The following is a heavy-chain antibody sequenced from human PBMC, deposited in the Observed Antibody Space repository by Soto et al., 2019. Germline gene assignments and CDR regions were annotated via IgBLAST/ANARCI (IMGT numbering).Heavy chain of an antibody. CDR2: INAGNGNT. V-gene: IGHV1-3*01. Sequence: QVQLVQSGAEVKKPGASVKVSCKASGYTFTSYALHWVRQAPGQRLEWMGWINAGNGNTKYSQKFQGRGTITKDTTATTAYMELSSLRAEDTAVYYCARDLGGWTDYWGQGTLVTVSS. J-gene: IGHJ4*02. CDR1: GYTFTSYA. CDR3: ARDLGGWTDY. D-gene: IGHD2-15*01.